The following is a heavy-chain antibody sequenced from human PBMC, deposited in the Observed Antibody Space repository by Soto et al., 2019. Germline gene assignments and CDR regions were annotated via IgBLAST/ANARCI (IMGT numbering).Heavy chain of an antibody. D-gene: IGHD3-10*01. V-gene: IGHV4-59*08. CDR3: ARHYGSGSFIEY. Sequence: SETLSLTCTVSGGSISSHYWSWIRQPPGKGLEWIAYIYKSANTNYNPSLKSRVTISQDTSKNQFSLKLSSVTAADTAVYFCARHYGSGSFIEYWGQGTVVTVSS. CDR1: GGSISSHY. J-gene: IGHJ4*02. CDR2: IYKSANT.